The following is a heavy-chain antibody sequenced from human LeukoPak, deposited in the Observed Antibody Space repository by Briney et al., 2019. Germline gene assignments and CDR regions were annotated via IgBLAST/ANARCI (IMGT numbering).Heavy chain of an antibody. CDR2: INPNSGGT. J-gene: IGHJ5*02. V-gene: IGHV1-2*02. D-gene: IGHD2-2*01. CDR1: GYTFTGYY. Sequence: ASAKVSCKASGYTFTGYYMHWVRRAPGQGLELMGWINPNSGGTNYAQKFQGRVTMTRDTSISTAFLELSRLTSDDTAVYYCAGCSSASCYYNWFDPWGQGTLVTVSS. CDR3: AGCSSASCYYNWFDP.